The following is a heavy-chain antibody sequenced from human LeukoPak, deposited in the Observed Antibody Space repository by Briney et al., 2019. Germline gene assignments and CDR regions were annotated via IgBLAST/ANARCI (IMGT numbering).Heavy chain of an antibody. J-gene: IGHJ4*02. Sequence: GGSLRLSCAASGFTFDDYGMSWVRQAPGKGLEWVSAIGTAGDTYYPGSVKGRFTISRENAKNSLYLQMNSLRAGDTAVYYCARGGHYGSGSPPGYWGQGTLVTVSS. CDR3: ARGGHYGSGSPPGY. CDR1: GFTFDDYG. D-gene: IGHD3-10*01. CDR2: IGTAGDT. V-gene: IGHV3-13*01.